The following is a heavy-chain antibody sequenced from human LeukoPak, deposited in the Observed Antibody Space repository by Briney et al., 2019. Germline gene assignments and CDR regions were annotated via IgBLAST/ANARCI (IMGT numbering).Heavy chain of an antibody. V-gene: IGHV1-69*04. D-gene: IGHD3-16*01. CDR3: AREGLGMRADGAFDI. J-gene: IGHJ3*02. CDR1: GGTFSSYT. Sequence: SVKVSCKASGGTFSSYTISWVRQAPGQGLEWMGRIIPILGIANYAQKFQGRVTITADKSTSTAYMELSSLRSEDTAVYYCAREGLGMRADGAFDIWGQGTMVTVSS. CDR2: IIPILGIA.